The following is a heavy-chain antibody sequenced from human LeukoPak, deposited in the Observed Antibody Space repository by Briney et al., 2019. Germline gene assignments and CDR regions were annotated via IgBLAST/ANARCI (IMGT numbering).Heavy chain of an antibody. CDR2: ITTDGSST. V-gene: IGHV3-74*03. CDR3: ARPISSGSIDY. D-gene: IGHD6-19*01. J-gene: IGHJ4*02. Sequence: PGGSLRLSCAASGFTFSTYRMHWVRQGPGKGLLWVSRITTDGSSTKYADSVKGRFTISRDNAKNTLYLQMNSLRAEDTAVYYCARPISSGSIDYWGQGTLVIVSS. CDR1: GFTFSTYR.